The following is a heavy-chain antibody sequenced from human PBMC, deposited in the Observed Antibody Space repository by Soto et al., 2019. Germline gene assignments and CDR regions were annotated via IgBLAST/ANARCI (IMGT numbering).Heavy chain of an antibody. D-gene: IGHD3-22*01. Sequence: GGSLRLSGAASGFTFSSYAMSWVRQAPGKGLEWVSAISGSGGSTYYADSVKGRFTISRDNSKNTLYLQMNSLRAEDTAVYYCAKDSTYDSSGYYFHWGQGTLVTVSS. CDR2: ISGSGGST. CDR1: GFTFSSYA. CDR3: AKDSTYDSSGYYFH. J-gene: IGHJ4*02. V-gene: IGHV3-23*01.